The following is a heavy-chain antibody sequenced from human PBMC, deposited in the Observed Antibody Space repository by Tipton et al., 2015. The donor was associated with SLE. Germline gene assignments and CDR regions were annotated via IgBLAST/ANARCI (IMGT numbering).Heavy chain of an antibody. CDR2: IYTSGST. V-gene: IGHV4-4*08. CDR1: GGSFSGYY. Sequence: TLSLTCAVYGGSFSGYYWSWIRQPPGKGLEWIGYIYTSGSTNYNPSLKSRVTISVDTSKNQFSLKLSSVTAADTAVYYCARYYYDSDWCFDLWGRGTLVTVSS. D-gene: IGHD3-22*01. J-gene: IGHJ2*01. CDR3: ARYYYDSDWCFDL.